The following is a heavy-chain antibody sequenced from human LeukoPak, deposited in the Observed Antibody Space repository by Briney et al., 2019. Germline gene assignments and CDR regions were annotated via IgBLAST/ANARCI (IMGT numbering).Heavy chain of an antibody. Sequence: PGGSLRLSCAASGFTFSDYAMHWVRHAPGKGLEYVSAISTDGGGTYYVNSVKGRFTISRDNSKNTLYLQMGSLRAEDMAVYYCARYGSGSYYHYWGQGTLVTVSS. J-gene: IGHJ4*02. D-gene: IGHD3-10*01. V-gene: IGHV3-64*01. CDR1: GFTFSDYA. CDR3: ARYGSGSYYHY. CDR2: ISTDGGGT.